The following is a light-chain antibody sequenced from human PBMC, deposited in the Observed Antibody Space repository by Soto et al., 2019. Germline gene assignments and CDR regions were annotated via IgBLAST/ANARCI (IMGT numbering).Light chain of an antibody. CDR3: QVWDSSSDHVV. CDR1: NIGSKS. J-gene: IGLJ2*01. Sequence: SYELTQPPSVSVAPGQTARITWGGNNIGSKSVHCYQQKPGQAPVLVVYDDSDRPSGIPERFYGSNSGKTATLTISRVEAGDEADYYCQVWDSSSDHVVFGGGTKVT. V-gene: IGLV3-21*02. CDR2: DDS.